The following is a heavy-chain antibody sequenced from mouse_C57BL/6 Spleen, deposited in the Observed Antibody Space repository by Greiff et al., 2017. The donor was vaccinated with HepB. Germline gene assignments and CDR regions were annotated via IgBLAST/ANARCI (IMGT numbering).Heavy chain of an antibody. Sequence: QVQLQQPGAELVMPGASVKLSCKASGYTFTSYWMHWVKQRPGQGLEWIGEIDPSDSYTNYNQKFKGKSTLTVDKSSSTAYMLLSSLTSEDSAVYYCARWDGYYEYFDVWGTGTTVTVSS. J-gene: IGHJ1*03. V-gene: IGHV1-69*01. D-gene: IGHD2-3*01. CDR1: GYTFTSYW. CDR3: ARWDGYYEYFDV. CDR2: IDPSDSYT.